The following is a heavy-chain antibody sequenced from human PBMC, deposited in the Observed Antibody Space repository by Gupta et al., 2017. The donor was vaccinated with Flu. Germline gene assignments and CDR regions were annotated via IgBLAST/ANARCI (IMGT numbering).Heavy chain of an antibody. CDR3: AAGTTSIFGVIIIDF. CDR2: ISGSGVST. V-gene: IGHV3-23*01. J-gene: IGHJ4*02. D-gene: IGHD3-3*01. CDR1: GFSFPTYA. Sequence: LLESGGGLVQPGGSLGLTGAPSGFSFPTYAMTWVRQAPGKGLEWVSSISGSGVSTDYADSVKGRSTISRDNSKNMLYLEMNNLRAEDTAVYHCAAGTTSIFGVIIIDFWGRGTLVSVSS.